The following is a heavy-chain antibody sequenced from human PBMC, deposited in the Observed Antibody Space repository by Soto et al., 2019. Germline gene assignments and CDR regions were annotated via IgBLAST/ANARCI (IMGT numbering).Heavy chain of an antibody. J-gene: IGHJ5*02. CDR2: INPNSGGT. CDR3: AREYSSGWTDNWFDP. D-gene: IGHD6-19*01. CDR1: GYTFTGYY. Sequence: ASVKVSCKASGYTFTGYYMHWVRQAPGQGLEWMGWINPNSGGTNYAQKFQGWVTMTRDTSISTAYMELSRLRSDDTAVYYCAREYSSGWTDNWFDPWGQGTLVTVSS. V-gene: IGHV1-2*04.